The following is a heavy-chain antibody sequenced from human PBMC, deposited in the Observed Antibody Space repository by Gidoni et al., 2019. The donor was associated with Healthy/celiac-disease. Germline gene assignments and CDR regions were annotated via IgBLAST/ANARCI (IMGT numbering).Heavy chain of an antibody. V-gene: IGHV3-48*02. CDR3: ARDTGSSPYYYYYGMDV. CDR2: ISSSSSTI. Sequence: EVQLVESGGGLVQPGGPLRRSWAAPGPPFSCFSMNWVRQAPGKVLEWVSYISSSSSTIYYADSVKGRFTISRDNAKNSLYLQMNSLRDEDTAVYYCARDTGSSPYYYYYGMDVWGQGTTVTVSS. D-gene: IGHD6-13*01. J-gene: IGHJ6*02. CDR1: GPPFSCFS.